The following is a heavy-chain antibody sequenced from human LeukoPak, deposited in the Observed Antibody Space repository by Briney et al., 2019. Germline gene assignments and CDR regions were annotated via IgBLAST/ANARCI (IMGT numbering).Heavy chain of an antibody. J-gene: IGHJ6*03. CDR2: ISRSSNYI. Sequence: GGSLRLSCAASGFTFSNYNINWVRQAPGKGLEWVSSISRSSNYIYYADSVKGRFTISRDNSKNTLYLQMNSLRAEDTAVYYCVKDQKKGYSYGYVFYYYYMDVWGKGTTVTISS. V-gene: IGHV3-21*01. D-gene: IGHD5-18*01. CDR3: VKDQKKGYSYGYVFYYYYMDV. CDR1: GFTFSNYN.